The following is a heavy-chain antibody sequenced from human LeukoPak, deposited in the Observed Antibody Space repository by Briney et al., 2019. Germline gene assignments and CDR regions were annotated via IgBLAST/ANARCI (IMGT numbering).Heavy chain of an antibody. Sequence: SETLSLTCTVSGGSISSGDYYWSWIRQPPGKGLEWIGYIYYSGSTYYNPSLKSRATISVDTSKNQFSLKLSSVTAADTAVYYCARDGKATVVPPGFDPWGQGTLVTVSS. J-gene: IGHJ5*02. D-gene: IGHD4-11*01. CDR1: GGSISSGDYY. CDR2: IYYSGST. CDR3: ARDGKATVVPPGFDP. V-gene: IGHV4-30-4*08.